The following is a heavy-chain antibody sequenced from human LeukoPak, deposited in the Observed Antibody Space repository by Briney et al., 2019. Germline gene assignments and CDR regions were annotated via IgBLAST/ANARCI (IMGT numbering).Heavy chain of an antibody. J-gene: IGHJ4*02. CDR2: IYYSGST. Sequence: SETLSPTCTVSGGSISSYYWSWIRQPPGKGLEWIGYIYYSGSTTYNPSFKSRVTISVDTSKNQFSLKLSSVTAADTAVYYCARGTGWFYFWGQGVLVTVSS. CDR1: GGSISSYY. D-gene: IGHD6-19*01. V-gene: IGHV4-59*01. CDR3: ARGTGWFYF.